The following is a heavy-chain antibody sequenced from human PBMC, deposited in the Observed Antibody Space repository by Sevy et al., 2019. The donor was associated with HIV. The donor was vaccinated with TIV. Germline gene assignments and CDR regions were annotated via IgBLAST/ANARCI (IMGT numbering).Heavy chain of an antibody. J-gene: IGHJ4*02. CDR2: ISSSSSYI. V-gene: IGHV3-21*01. D-gene: IGHD3-22*01. CDR1: GFTFSSYS. CDR3: ASLPLTDYYDSSDFDY. Sequence: GGSLRLSCAASGFTFSSYSMNWVRQAPGKGLEWVSSISSSSSYIYYADSVKGRFTISRDNAKNSLYLQMNSLRAEDTAVYYCASLPLTDYYDSSDFDYWGQRTLVTVSS.